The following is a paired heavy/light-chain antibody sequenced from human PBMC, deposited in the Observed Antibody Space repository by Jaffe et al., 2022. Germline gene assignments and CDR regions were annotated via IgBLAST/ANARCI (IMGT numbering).Heavy chain of an antibody. CDR2: IRAKSFGGTT. CDR3: TKYGGMPDS. J-gene: IGHJ4*02. D-gene: IGHD4-17*01. V-gene: IGHV3-49*03. CDR1: GFSFGVFA. Sequence: EVQLVESGGGLVLPGRSLRLSCAASGFSFGVFAVSWFRQAPGKGLEWVGFIRAKSFGGTTVYAASVEGRFTISRDDSKSVAYLQMNSLKTEDTAVYYCTKYGGMPDSWGQGTLVTVSP.
Light chain of an antibody. V-gene: IGKV2-24*01. CDR3: MQSTHFPWT. CDR1: QSLVHSDGDTY. J-gene: IGKJ1*01. CDR2: KVS. Sequence: DVVMTQTRLSSPVTLGQPASFSCRSSQSLVHSDGDTYLSWLHQRPGQSPRLLIYKVSKRFSGVPDRFSGSGAGTDFTLKISRVEAEDVGVYYCMQSTHFPWTFGQGTTVEVK.